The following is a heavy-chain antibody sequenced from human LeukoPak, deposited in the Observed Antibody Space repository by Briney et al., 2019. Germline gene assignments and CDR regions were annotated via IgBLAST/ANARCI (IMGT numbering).Heavy chain of an antibody. CDR2: IYSGGTT. V-gene: IGHV3-66*01. CDR3: ARSRFGGQWFDP. J-gene: IGHJ5*02. CDR1: GFTVSSNY. Sequence: PGGSLRLSCAASGFTVSSNYMSWVRQAPGKGLEWVSVIYSGGTTKYAGSVKGRFTISRDNSKNTLYLQMNSLRAEDTAVYYCARSRFGGQWFDPWGQGTLVTVSS. D-gene: IGHD3-16*01.